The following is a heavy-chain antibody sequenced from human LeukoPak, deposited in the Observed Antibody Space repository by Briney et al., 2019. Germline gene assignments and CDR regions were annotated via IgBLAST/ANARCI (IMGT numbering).Heavy chain of an antibody. CDR2: INSDGSST. J-gene: IGHJ6*03. CDR3: ASGVTIYYYYMDV. V-gene: IGHV3-74*01. Sequence: GGSLRLSCAASGFTFSSYWMQWVRQAPGKGLVWVSRINSDGSSTSYADSVKGRFTISRDNAKNTLYLQMNSLRAEDTAVYYCASGVTIYYYYMDVWGKGTTVTVSS. D-gene: IGHD4-11*01. CDR1: GFTFSSYW.